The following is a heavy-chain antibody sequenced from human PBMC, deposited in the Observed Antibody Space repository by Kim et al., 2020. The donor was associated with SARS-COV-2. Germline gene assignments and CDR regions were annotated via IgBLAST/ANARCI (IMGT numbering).Heavy chain of an antibody. J-gene: IGHJ3*02. D-gene: IGHD3-10*01. V-gene: IGHV3-20*04. CDR2: ISWNGGGT. CDR3: ARHRTSITSDAYVI. Sequence: GGSLRLSCVASGFNFGKFGMSWVRQVPGKGLEWVSGISWNGGGTGYADSVMGRFTISRDNAKNSLFQQMNSLRTEDTALYYCARHRTSITSDAYVIWG. CDR1: GFNFGKFG.